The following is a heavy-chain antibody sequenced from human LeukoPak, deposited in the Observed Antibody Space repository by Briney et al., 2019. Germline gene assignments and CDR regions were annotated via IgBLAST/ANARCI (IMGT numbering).Heavy chain of an antibody. CDR1: GFTFSSYA. D-gene: IGHD4-17*01. Sequence: HTGGSLRLSCAASGFTFSSYAMSWVRQAPGKGLEWVSAISGSGGSTYYADSVKGRFTISRDNSENTLYLQMNSLRAEDTAVYYCAKANYGDYRTYFDLWGRGTLVTVSS. CDR3: AKANYGDYRTYFDL. CDR2: ISGSGGST. V-gene: IGHV3-23*01. J-gene: IGHJ2*01.